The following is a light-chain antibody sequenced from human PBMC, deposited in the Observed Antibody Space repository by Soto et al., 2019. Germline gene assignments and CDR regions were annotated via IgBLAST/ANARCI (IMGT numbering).Light chain of an antibody. J-gene: IGKJ1*01. CDR1: QIISSW. Sequence: DIQMTQSPSTLSASVGDRFTITCRASQIISSWLAWYQQKPGKAPKLLIYKASSLESGVPSRFSGSGSGTEFTLTIRSLQPDDFATYYCQQYNSYSTWTFGQGTKVDIK. CDR3: QQYNSYSTWT. V-gene: IGKV1-5*03. CDR2: KAS.